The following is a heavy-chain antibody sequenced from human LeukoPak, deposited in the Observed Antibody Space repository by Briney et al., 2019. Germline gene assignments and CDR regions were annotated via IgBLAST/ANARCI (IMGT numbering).Heavy chain of an antibody. Sequence: PSETLSLTCTVAGGSISSYYWSWVRQPAGKGLEWIGRIYTSGSTNYNPSLKSRVTMSVDTSKNQFSLKLSSVTAANTAVYYCASQLLSSPELFDYWGQGTLVTVSS. J-gene: IGHJ4*02. CDR2: IYTSGST. D-gene: IGHD6-6*01. CDR3: ASQLLSSPELFDY. CDR1: GGSISSYY. V-gene: IGHV4-4*07.